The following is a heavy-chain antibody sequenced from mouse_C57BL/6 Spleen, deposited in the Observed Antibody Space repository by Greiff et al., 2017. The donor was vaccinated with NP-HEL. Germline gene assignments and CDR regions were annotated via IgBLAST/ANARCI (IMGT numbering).Heavy chain of an antibody. CDR3: AGGLRRFYAMDY. J-gene: IGHJ4*01. V-gene: IGHV5-4*03. CDR2: ISDGGSYT. Sequence: EVMLVESGGGLVKPGGSLKLSCAASGFTFSSYAMSWVRQTPEKRLEWVATISDGGSYTYYPDNVKGRFTISRDNAKNNLYLQMSHLKSEDTAMYYCAGGLRRFYAMDYWGQGTSVTVSS. D-gene: IGHD2-4*01. CDR1: GFTFSSYA.